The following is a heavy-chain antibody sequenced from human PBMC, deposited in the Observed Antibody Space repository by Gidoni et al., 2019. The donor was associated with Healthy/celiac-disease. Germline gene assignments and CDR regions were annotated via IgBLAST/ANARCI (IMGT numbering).Heavy chain of an antibody. Sequence: EVQLVESGGGLVKPGGSLRLSCAASGFPFSSYSMNWVRQAPGKGLEWVSSISSSSSYIYYADSVKGRFTISRDNAKNSLYLQMNSLRAEDTAVYYCARYYGDDFTFDYWGQGTLVTVSS. V-gene: IGHV3-21*01. D-gene: IGHD4-17*01. CDR3: ARYYGDDFTFDY. CDR1: GFPFSSYS. CDR2: ISSSSSYI. J-gene: IGHJ4*02.